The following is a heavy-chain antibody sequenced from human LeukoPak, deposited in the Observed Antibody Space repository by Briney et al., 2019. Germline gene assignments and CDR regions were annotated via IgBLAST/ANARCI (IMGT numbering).Heavy chain of an antibody. CDR2: INHSGST. Sequence: PSETLSLTCAVYGGSFSGYYWSWIRQPPGKGLEWIGEINHSGSTNYNPSLKSRVTISVDTSKNQFSLKLSSVTAADTAVYYCARVGSFDPWGQGTLVTVSS. CDR1: GGSFSGYY. J-gene: IGHJ5*02. D-gene: IGHD3-10*01. CDR3: ARVGSFDP. V-gene: IGHV4-34*01.